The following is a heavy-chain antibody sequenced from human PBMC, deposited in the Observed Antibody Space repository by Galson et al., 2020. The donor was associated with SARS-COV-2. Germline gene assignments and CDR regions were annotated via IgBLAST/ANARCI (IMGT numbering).Heavy chain of an antibody. CDR1: GFSFSNYE. D-gene: IGHD3-10*01. Sequence: TGGSLRLSCAASGFSFSNYEMNWVRQAPGKGLEGMPYISSSGRNINYADSVKGRFTISRDNAKSSLSLQMNSLRAEDTAVYYCARLDAYGSGYWGRGTLVTVSS. CDR2: ISSSGRNI. J-gene: IGHJ4*02. V-gene: IGHV3-48*03. CDR3: ARLDAYGSGY.